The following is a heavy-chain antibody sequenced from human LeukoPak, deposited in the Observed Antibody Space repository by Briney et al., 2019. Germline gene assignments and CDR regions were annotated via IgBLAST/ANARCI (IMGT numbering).Heavy chain of an antibody. CDR3: ARDQGIAAAGGYYYYMDV. V-gene: IGHV4-59*12. Sequence: SETLSLTCTVSGGSISSYYWSWIRQPPGKGLEWIGYIYYSGSTNYNPSLKSRVTISVDTSKNQFSLKLSSVTAADTAVYYCARDQGIAAAGGYYYYMDVWGKGTTVTVSS. CDR1: GGSISSYY. D-gene: IGHD6-13*01. J-gene: IGHJ6*03. CDR2: IYYSGST.